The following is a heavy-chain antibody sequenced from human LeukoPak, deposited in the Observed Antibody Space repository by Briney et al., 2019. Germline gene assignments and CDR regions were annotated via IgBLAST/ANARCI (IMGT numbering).Heavy chain of an antibody. CDR3: ARALQDYYYGMDV. CDR1: GDSISGYY. Sequence: PSETLSLTCTVSGDSISGYYWSWIRQPPGKGLEWIGYIYYSGRTNYNPSLKSRVTISEGTSKNHFSLRLRSVTAADTAVYYCARALQDYYYGMDVWGQGTTVTVSS. V-gene: IGHV4-59*08. D-gene: IGHD5-24*01. J-gene: IGHJ6*02. CDR2: IYYSGRT.